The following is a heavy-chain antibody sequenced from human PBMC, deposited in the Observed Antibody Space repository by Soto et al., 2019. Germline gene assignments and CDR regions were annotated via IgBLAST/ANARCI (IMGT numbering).Heavy chain of an antibody. CDR1: GGSIGSGGYY. CDR3: ARSSTSANYFDY. CDR2: IYYSGSI. D-gene: IGHD2-2*01. Sequence: SETLSLTCTVSGGSIGSGGYYWSWIRQHPGKGLEWIGYIYYSGSIYYNPSLKSRVTISVDTSKNQFSLKLSSVTAADTAVYYCARSSTSANYFDYWGQGTLVTVSS. V-gene: IGHV4-31*03. J-gene: IGHJ4*02.